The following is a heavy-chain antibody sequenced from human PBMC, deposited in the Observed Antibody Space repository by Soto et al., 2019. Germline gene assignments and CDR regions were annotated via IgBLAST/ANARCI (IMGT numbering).Heavy chain of an antibody. CDR2: ISAYNGNT. V-gene: IGHV1-18*01. Sequence: ASVKVSCKASGYTFTSYGISWVRQAPGQGLEWMGWISAYNGNTNYAQKLQGRVTMTTDTSTSTAYMELRSLRSDDTAVYYCARERLHPGGLRFLEWLPYYMDVWGKGTTVTVSS. CDR1: GYTFTSYG. J-gene: IGHJ6*03. CDR3: ARERLHPGGLRFLEWLPYYMDV. D-gene: IGHD3-3*01.